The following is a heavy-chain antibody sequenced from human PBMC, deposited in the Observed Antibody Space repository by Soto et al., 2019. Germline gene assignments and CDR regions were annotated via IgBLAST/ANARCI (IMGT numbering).Heavy chain of an antibody. V-gene: IGHV1-3*01. Sequence: ASVQVSFKASGYTFTGYARHWVRQPPGQRVEWLGRITAGNGNTTYSQKFRGRVTITRDTSAITAYMERRSLRSEDTAVYYCARDLFAGRHMYYFDYWGQGTMVTVSS. CDR1: GYTFTGYA. J-gene: IGHJ4*02. CDR2: ITAGNGNT. D-gene: IGHD2-21*01. CDR3: ARDLFAGRHMYYFDY.